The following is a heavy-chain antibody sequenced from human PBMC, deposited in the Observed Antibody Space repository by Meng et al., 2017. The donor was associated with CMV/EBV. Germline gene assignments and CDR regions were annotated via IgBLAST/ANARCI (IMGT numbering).Heavy chain of an antibody. D-gene: IGHD3-3*01. CDR3: AKVKFWSGPLDV. CDR1: GFTFSSYW. V-gene: IGHV3-74*01. J-gene: IGHJ6*02. Sequence: GESLKISCAASGFTFSSYWMHWVRQAPGKGLVWVSRINSDGSSTSYADSVKGRFTISRDNAKNTLYLQMNSLRAEDTAVYYCAKVKFWSGPLDVWGPGTTVTVSS. CDR2: INSDGSST.